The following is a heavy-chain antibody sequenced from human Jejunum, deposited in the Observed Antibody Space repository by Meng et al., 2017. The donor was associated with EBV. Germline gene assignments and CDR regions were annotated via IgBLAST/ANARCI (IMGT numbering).Heavy chain of an antibody. CDR2: YYNSGST. CDR1: AGSISSSSYY. Sequence: LQLQESGRGLVKPSETLSLTWTVSAGSISSSSYYWGWIRQPPGKGLEWIGTYYNSGSTYYNPSLKSRVTISVDTSKNQFSLKLISVTAADTAAYYCARQGPSGRTFDYWGQGTLVTVSS. J-gene: IGHJ4*02. D-gene: IGHD1-26*01. CDR3: ARQGPSGRTFDY. V-gene: IGHV4-39*01.